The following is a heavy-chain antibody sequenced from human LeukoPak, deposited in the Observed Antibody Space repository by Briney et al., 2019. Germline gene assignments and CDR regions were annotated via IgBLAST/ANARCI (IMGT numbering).Heavy chain of an antibody. Sequence: SETLSLTCIVSGGSISSYYWSWIRQPPGKGLEWIGYIYYSGSTNYNPSLKSRVTISVDTSKNQFSLKLSSVTAADTAVYYCARGSYGDYLRNDYWGQGTLVTVSS. J-gene: IGHJ4*02. D-gene: IGHD4-17*01. CDR3: ARGSYGDYLRNDY. V-gene: IGHV4-59*01. CDR1: GGSISSYY. CDR2: IYYSGST.